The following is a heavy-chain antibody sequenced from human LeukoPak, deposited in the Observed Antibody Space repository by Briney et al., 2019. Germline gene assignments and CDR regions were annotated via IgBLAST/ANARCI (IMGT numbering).Heavy chain of an antibody. CDR3: ARAVGATRPSSFDY. CDR1: GYSFTSYW. CDR2: IFPGDSDT. Sequence: GESLKISCKGSGYSFTSYWIGWVRQMPGKGLERMGVIFPGDSDTRYSPSFQGQVTISADKSITTAYLQWSSLKASDTAMYYCARAVGATRPSSFDYWGQGTLVTVSS. J-gene: IGHJ4*02. V-gene: IGHV5-51*01. D-gene: IGHD1-26*01.